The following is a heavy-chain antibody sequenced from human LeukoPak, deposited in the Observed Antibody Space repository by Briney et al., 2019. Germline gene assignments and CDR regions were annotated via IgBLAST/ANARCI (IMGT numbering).Heavy chain of an antibody. Sequence: PGGSLRLSCAASGFTFSSYGMHWVRQAPGKGLEWVAVIWYDGSNKYYADSVKGRFTISRDNSKNTLYLQMNSLRAEDTAVYYCARDPPPVIAAAGTRYYYGMDVWGQGTTVTVSS. D-gene: IGHD6-13*01. CDR2: IWYDGSNK. V-gene: IGHV3-33*01. CDR3: ARDPPPVIAAAGTRYYYGMDV. CDR1: GFTFSSYG. J-gene: IGHJ6*02.